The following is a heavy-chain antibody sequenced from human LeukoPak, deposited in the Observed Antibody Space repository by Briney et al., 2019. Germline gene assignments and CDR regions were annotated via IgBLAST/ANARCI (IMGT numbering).Heavy chain of an antibody. D-gene: IGHD3-16*01. CDR1: GFTFSSYA. V-gene: IGHV3-23*01. CDR3: ARVGWGYYFDY. J-gene: IGHJ4*02. CDR2: ISGSGGST. Sequence: GGSLRLSCAASGFTFSSYAMSWVRQAPGKGLEWVSSISGSGGSTYYADSVKGRFTISRDNAKNTLYLQMNSLRAEDTAVYYCARVGWGYYFDYWGQGTLVTVSS.